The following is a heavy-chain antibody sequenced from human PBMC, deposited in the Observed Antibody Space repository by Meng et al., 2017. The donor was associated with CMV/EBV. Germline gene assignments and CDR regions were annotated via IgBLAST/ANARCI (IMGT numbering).Heavy chain of an antibody. V-gene: IGHV3-7*01. Sequence: GESLKIPRAASGFTLSRYWMSWVRQAPGKGLEWVANIKQDGSEKYYVESVKGRFTISRDNAKNSLYLQMNSLRAEDTAVYYCARDIRRQWLVRGDYFDYWGQGTLVTVSS. D-gene: IGHD6-19*01. CDR3: ARDIRRQWLVRGDYFDY. CDR2: IKQDGSEK. CDR1: GFTLSRYW. J-gene: IGHJ4*02.